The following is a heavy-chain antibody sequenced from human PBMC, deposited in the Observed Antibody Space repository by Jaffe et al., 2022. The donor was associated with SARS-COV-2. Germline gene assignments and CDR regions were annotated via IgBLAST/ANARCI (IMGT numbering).Heavy chain of an antibody. Sequence: EVQLVESGGGLVKPGRSLRLSCTASGFTFGDYAMSWFRQAPGKGLEWVGFIRSKAYGGTTEYAASVKGRFTISRDDSKSIAYLQMNSLKTEDTAVYYCTREYERDIVVVPAASYYYYGMDVWGQGTTVTVSS. D-gene: IGHD2-2*01. V-gene: IGHV3-49*05. CDR1: GFTFGDYA. J-gene: IGHJ6*02. CDR3: TREYERDIVVVPAASYYYYGMDV. CDR2: IRSKAYGGTT.